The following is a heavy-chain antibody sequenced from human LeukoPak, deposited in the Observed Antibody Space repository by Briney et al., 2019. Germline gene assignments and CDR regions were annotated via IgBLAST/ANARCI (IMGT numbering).Heavy chain of an antibody. CDR3: AKHKAYGDHSTDPFDY. V-gene: IGHV3-23*01. CDR1: GFTFSTYA. D-gene: IGHD4-23*01. Sequence: PGGSLRLSCAASGFTFSTYAMAWVRQAPGKGLEWVSSVSGSGGSTDFADSVKGRFTISRDNYKNTVYLQMNSLRVEDTAVFYCAKHKAYGDHSTDPFDYWGQGTLVTVSS. CDR2: VSGSGGST. J-gene: IGHJ4*02.